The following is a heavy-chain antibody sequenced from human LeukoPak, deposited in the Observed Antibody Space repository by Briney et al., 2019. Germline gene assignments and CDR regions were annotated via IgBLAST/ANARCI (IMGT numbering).Heavy chain of an antibody. CDR2: INPNSGGT. CDR3: AREVHGSGSYYKLKGYFDY. D-gene: IGHD3-10*01. CDR1: GYTFTGYY. J-gene: IGHJ4*02. V-gene: IGHV1-2*06. Sequence: GASVKVSCKASGYTFTGYYMHWVRQAPGQGLEWMGRINPNSGGTNYAQKFQGRVTMTRDTSISTAYMELSRLRSDDTAVYYCAREVHGSGSYYKLKGYFDYWGQGTLVTVSS.